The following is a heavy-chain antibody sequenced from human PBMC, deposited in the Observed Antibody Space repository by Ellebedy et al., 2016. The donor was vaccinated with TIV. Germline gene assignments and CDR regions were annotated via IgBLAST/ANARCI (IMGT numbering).Heavy chain of an antibody. CDR2: ISGSGGST. J-gene: IGHJ4*02. CDR3: SGGVFTYNYILTGLDY. V-gene: IGHV3-23*01. CDR1: GFTFSSYS. Sequence: GESLKISXAASGFTFSSYSMSWVRQAPGKGLEWVSAISGSGGSTYYADSVKGRFTISRDNSKNTLYLQMNSLIAEDTAVYYCSGGVFTYNYILTGLDYWGQGTLVTVSS. D-gene: IGHD3-9*01.